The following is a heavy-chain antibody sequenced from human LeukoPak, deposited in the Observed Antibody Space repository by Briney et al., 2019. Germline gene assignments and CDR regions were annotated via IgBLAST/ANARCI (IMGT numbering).Heavy chain of an antibody. J-gene: IGHJ4*02. D-gene: IGHD5-18*01. CDR3: ARASGYSYGHDFDY. V-gene: IGHV3-33*01. CDR2: IWYDGSNK. CDR1: GFTFSSYG. Sequence: PGGSLRLSCAASGFTFSSYGMHWVRQAPGKGLEWVAVIWYDGSNKYYADSVKGRFTISRDNSKNTLYLQMNSLRAEDTAVYYCARASGYSYGHDFDYWGQGTLVTVSS.